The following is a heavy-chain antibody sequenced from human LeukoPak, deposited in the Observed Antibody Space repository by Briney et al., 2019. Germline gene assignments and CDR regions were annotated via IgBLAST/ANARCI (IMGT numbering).Heavy chain of an antibody. CDR2: ISFDGSNR. D-gene: IGHD6-19*01. Sequence: GSLRLSCAASGFTLSSYWMHWVRQAPGKGLEWVAVISFDGSNRYYADSVRGRFTISRDNSKNTLYLQMSSLRADDTAVYHCAKGGSGWSFFYWGLGTLVTVSS. V-gene: IGHV3-30*18. J-gene: IGHJ4*02. CDR3: AKGGSGWSFFY. CDR1: GFTLSSYW.